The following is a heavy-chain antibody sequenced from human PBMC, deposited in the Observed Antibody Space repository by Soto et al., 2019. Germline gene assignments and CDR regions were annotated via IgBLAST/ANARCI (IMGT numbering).Heavy chain of an antibody. CDR3: ARVGEQWLVVSNYYYYGMDV. V-gene: IGHV3-48*02. D-gene: IGHD6-19*01. J-gene: IGHJ6*02. CDR1: GFTFSSYS. CDR2: ISSSSSTI. Sequence: EVQLVESGGGLVQPGGSLRLSCAASGFTFSSYSMNWVRQAPGKGLEWVSYISSSSSTIYYADSVKGRFTISRDNAKKSLYLQMTSLRDENTAVYYCARVGEQWLVVSNYYYYGMDVWGQGTTVTVSS.